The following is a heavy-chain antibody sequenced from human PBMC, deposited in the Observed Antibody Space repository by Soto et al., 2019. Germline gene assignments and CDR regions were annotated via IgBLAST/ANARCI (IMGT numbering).Heavy chain of an antibody. Sequence: PGGSLRLSCAASGFTLSSYAMSWVRQAPGKGLEWVSTFSGTGGYTYYTDSVKGRFTISRDESKNTLFLHMNSLRAADTAVYYCARGQRALITYGPLDPWGQGTLVTVSS. CDR2: FSGTGGYT. D-gene: IGHD4-17*01. V-gene: IGHV3-23*01. J-gene: IGHJ5*02. CDR1: GFTLSSYA. CDR3: ARGQRALITYGPLDP.